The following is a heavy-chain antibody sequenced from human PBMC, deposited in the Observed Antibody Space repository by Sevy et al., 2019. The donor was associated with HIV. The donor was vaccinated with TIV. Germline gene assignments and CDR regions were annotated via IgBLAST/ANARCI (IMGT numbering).Heavy chain of an antibody. V-gene: IGHV1-69*13. CDR2: IIPIFGTT. CDR1: GGTFSSYA. Sequence: ASVKVSCKASGGTFSSYAISWVRQAPGQGLEWMGGIIPIFGTTNYAQKFQGTVTITADESTSTAYMELGSLRSGDTAVYYCARDRRDPPPSLAAAVNYWYFDLWGRGTLVTVSS. CDR3: ARDRRDPPPSLAAAVNYWYFDL. J-gene: IGHJ2*01. D-gene: IGHD6-13*01.